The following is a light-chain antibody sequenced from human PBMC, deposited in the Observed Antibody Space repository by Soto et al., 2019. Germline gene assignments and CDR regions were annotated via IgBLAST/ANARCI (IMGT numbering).Light chain of an antibody. V-gene: IGLV2-14*01. CDR2: GVS. Sequence: QSALTQPASVSGSPGQSITISCTGTSSDVGNYDYVSWYQQYPGKAPKLVIYGVSYRPSGVSNRFSGSKSGNTASLTISGLQAEDEADYYCCSWTTGSTLYVFGTGTKVTAL. CDR1: SSDVGNYDY. J-gene: IGLJ1*01. CDR3: CSWTTGSTLYV.